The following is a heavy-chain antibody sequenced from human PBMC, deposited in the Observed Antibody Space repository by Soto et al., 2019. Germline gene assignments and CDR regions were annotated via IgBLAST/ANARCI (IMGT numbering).Heavy chain of an antibody. CDR3: ARMIVGATGADY. J-gene: IGHJ4*02. Sequence: GGSLRLSCAASGFTFSSYAMHWVRQAPGKGLEWVAVISYDGSNKYYADSVKGRFTISRDNSKNTLYLQMNSLRAEDTVLYYCARMIVGATGADYWGQGTLVTVSS. D-gene: IGHD1-26*01. CDR1: GFTFSSYA. CDR2: ISYDGSNK. V-gene: IGHV3-30-3*01.